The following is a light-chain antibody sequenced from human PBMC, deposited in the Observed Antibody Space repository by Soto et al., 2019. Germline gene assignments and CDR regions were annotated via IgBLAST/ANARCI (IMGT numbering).Light chain of an antibody. J-gene: IGKJ3*01. CDR3: QQYNNWPLT. Sequence: EIVMTQSPATLSVSPGERGTLSCRASQSISSDLAWYQQKPGQAPRLLISGASIRAAGIPARFSGSGSGTEFTLTISRLQSEAFAVYYGQQYNNWPLTVGPGTKVYIK. V-gene: IGKV3D-15*01. CDR1: QSISSD. CDR2: GAS.